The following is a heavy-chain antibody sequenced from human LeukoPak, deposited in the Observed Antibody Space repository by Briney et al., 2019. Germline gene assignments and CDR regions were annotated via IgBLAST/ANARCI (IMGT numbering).Heavy chain of an antibody. CDR2: ISYDGSEN. D-gene: IGHD3-3*01. J-gene: IGHJ3*01. V-gene: IGHV3-30*04. CDR3: VRDRHILRFLDGAFDV. Sequence: GGSLRLSCLASGFTFNEHALHWVRQAPGKGLDWVAIISYDGSENDYADSVKGRFTISRDNSKNTIYLQMNSLTPDDTALYYCVRDRHILRFLDGAFDVWGQGTMVTVSS. CDR1: GFTFNEHA.